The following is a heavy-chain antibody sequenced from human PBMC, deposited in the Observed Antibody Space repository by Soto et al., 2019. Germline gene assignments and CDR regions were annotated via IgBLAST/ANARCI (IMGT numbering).Heavy chain of an antibody. CDR2: ISGSGGST. CDR1: GFTFSSYA. J-gene: IGHJ4*02. D-gene: IGHD5-18*01. CDR3: AKDGTWIQLWLVY. Sequence: EVQLLESGGGLVQPGGSLRLSCAASGFTFSSYAMSWVRQAPGKGLEWVSAISGSGGSTYYADSVKGRFTTSRDNSKITLYLQMNSLRAEDTAVYYCAKDGTWIQLWLVYWGQGTLVTVSS. V-gene: IGHV3-23*01.